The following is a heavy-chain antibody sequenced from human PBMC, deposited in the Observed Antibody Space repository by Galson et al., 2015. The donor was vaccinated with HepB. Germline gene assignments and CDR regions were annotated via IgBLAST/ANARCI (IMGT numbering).Heavy chain of an antibody. CDR1: GFTFSSYA. V-gene: IGHV3-30-3*01. D-gene: IGHD1-26*01. J-gene: IGHJ6*02. CDR3: AREYSGSYYMYYYYGMDV. Sequence: SLRLSCAASGFTFSSYAMHWVRQAPGKGLEWVAVISYGGSNKYYADSVKGRFTISRDNSKNTLYLQMNSLRAEDTAVYYCAREYSGSYYMYYYYGMDVWGQGTTVTVSS. CDR2: ISYGGSNK.